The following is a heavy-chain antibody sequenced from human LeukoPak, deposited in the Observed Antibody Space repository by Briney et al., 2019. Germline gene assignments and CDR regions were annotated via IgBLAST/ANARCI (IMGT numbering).Heavy chain of an antibody. CDR1: GFAFSNYN. Sequence: GGSLRLSCAASGFAFSNYNMNWIRQAPGKGLEWVSSIDYSGGDTHYADSVKGRFTISRDNSKNTLYLQMNSLRAEDTAVYYCAKDGSYYYDSSGLDYWGQGILVTVSS. CDR3: AKDGSYYYDSSGLDY. J-gene: IGHJ4*02. V-gene: IGHV3-23*01. CDR2: IDYSGGDT. D-gene: IGHD3-22*01.